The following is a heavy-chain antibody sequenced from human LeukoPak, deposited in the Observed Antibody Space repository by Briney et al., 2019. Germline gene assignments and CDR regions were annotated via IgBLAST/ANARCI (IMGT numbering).Heavy chain of an antibody. CDR2: IYTSQST. CDR3: AINGYSSGWYGSVDYYYYMDV. D-gene: IGHD6-19*01. CDR1: GGSISSGSYC. J-gene: IGHJ6*03. Sequence: SETLSLTCTVSGGSISSGSYCWSWIRQPAGKGLEWIGRIYTSQSTNYNPSLKRRVTISVDTSKNQFSLKLSSVTAADTAVYYCAINGYSSGWYGSVDYYYYMDVWGKGTTVTVSS. V-gene: IGHV4-61*02.